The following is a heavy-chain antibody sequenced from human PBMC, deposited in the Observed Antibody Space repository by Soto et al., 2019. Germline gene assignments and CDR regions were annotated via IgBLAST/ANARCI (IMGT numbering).Heavy chain of an antibody. CDR1: GFAFYGFA. CDR2: ISSNGGSI. J-gene: IGHJ4*02. CDR3: VKGYGSGTYYVESFEY. D-gene: IGHD3-10*01. Sequence: LSLSCSASGFAFYGFAMHWVRQAPGKGLEYVAAISSNGGSIYYVDSVKGRFTISRDNSKSTLYLQMSSLRPEDTAVYYCVKGYGSGTYYVESFEYWGQGTLVTLSS. V-gene: IGHV3-64D*06.